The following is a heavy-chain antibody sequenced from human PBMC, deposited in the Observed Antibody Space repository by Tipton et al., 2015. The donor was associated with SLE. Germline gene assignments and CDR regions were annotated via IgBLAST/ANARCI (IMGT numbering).Heavy chain of an antibody. CDR1: GGSISSYY. CDR3: ARVVFTGMATTPQGPFDL. V-gene: IGHV4-59*01. D-gene: IGHD5-24*01. CDR2: IYYSGST. Sequence: TLSLTCTVSGGSISSYYWSWIRQPPGKGLEWIGYIYYSGSTNYNPSLKSRVTISVDTSKNQFSLKLSSVTAADTAVYYCARVVFTGMATTPQGPFDLWGRCTLVTVSA. J-gene: IGHJ2*01.